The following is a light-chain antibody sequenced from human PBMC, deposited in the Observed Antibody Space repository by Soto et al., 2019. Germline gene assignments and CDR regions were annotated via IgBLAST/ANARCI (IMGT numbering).Light chain of an antibody. Sequence: QSALTQPASVSGSPGQSITISCTGTSSDVGGYNYVSWYQHHPGKAPKLIIYDVSNRPSGVSIRFSGSKSDNTASLTISGLQPEDEADYHCSSYTTSNTRQIVFGTGTEVTV. J-gene: IGLJ1*01. CDR2: DVS. CDR3: SSYTTSNTRQIV. V-gene: IGLV2-14*03. CDR1: SSDVGGYNY.